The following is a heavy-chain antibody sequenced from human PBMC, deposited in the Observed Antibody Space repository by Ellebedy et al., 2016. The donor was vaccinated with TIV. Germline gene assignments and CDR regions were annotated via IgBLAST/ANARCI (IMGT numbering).Heavy chain of an antibody. CDR1: GYTLTELS. CDR2: FDPEDGET. D-gene: IGHD3-16*01. Sequence: ASVKVSXXVSGYTLTELSMHWVRQAPGKGLEWMGGFDPEDGETIYAQKFQGRVTMTEDTSTDTAYMELSSLRSEDTAVYYCATAHWRYANKGLDYWGQGTLVTVSS. CDR3: ATAHWRYANKGLDY. V-gene: IGHV1-24*01. J-gene: IGHJ4*02.